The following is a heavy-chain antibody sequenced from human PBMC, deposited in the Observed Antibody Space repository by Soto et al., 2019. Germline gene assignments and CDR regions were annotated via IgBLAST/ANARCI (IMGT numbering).Heavy chain of an antibody. CDR2: ISAYNGNT. V-gene: IGHV1-18*01. D-gene: IGHD6-19*01. CDR1: GYTFTSYG. Sequence: ASVKVSCKASGYTFTSYGISWVRQAPGQGLEWMGWISAYNGNTNYAQKLQGRVTMTTDTSTSTAYMELRSLRSDDTAVYYCARDGWYSSGWYTNYGMDVWRQGTTVTVAS. J-gene: IGHJ6*01. CDR3: ARDGWYSSGWYTNYGMDV.